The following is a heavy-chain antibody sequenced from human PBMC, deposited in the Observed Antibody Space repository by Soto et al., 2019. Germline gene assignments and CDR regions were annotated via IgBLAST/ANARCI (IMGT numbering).Heavy chain of an antibody. V-gene: IGHV3-23*01. D-gene: IGHD3-16*02. Sequence: GGSLRLSCAASGFTFSSYAMSWVRQAPGKGLEWVSAISGSGGSTYYADSVKGRFTISRDNSKNTLYLQMNSLRAEDTAVYYCAKDWLPYDYVWGSYRYAFDIWGQGTMVTVSS. CDR3: AKDWLPYDYVWGSYRYAFDI. CDR1: GFTFSSYA. J-gene: IGHJ3*02. CDR2: ISGSGGST.